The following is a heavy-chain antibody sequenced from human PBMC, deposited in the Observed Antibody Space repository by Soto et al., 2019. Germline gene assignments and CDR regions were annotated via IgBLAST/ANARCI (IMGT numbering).Heavy chain of an antibody. Sequence: QVQLQESGPGLVKPSGTLSLTCAVSGGSISSSNWWSWVRQPPGKGLEWIGGIYHRGSTNYNPALKSRVTISVDKSKNQFSLKLSSVTAADTAVYYCARRITMIVVLQGWFDPWGQGTLVTVSS. CDR3: ARRITMIVVLQGWFDP. CDR2: IYHRGST. J-gene: IGHJ5*02. CDR1: GGSISSSNW. V-gene: IGHV4-4*02. D-gene: IGHD3-22*01.